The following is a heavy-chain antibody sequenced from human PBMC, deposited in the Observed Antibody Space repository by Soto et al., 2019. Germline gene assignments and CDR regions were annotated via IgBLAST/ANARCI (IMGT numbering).Heavy chain of an antibody. D-gene: IGHD5-18*01. V-gene: IGHV4-31*03. CDR1: GGSISSGGYY. CDR3: ASDGEGGYSYGP. Sequence: QVQLQESGPGLVKPSQTLSLTCTVSGGSISSGGYYWSWIRQHPGKGLEWIGYIYYSGSTYYNPSLKRRVTIAVDTSKNQFSLKLSSVTAADTAVYYCASDGEGGYSYGPWGQGTLVTVSS. J-gene: IGHJ5*02. CDR2: IYYSGST.